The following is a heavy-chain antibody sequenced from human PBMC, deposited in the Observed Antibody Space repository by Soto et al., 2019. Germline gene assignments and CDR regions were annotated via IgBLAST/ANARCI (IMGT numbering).Heavy chain of an antibody. CDR3: ARVDGELPTLYYYYYYMDV. CDR1: GYTFTSYD. Sequence: ASVKVSCKASGYTFTSYDINWVRQATGQGLEWMGWMNPNSGNTGYAQKFQGRVTMTRNTSISTAYMELSSLRSEDTAVYYCARVDGELPTLYYYYYYMDVWGKGTTVTVSS. J-gene: IGHJ6*03. CDR2: MNPNSGNT. V-gene: IGHV1-8*01. D-gene: IGHD2-15*01.